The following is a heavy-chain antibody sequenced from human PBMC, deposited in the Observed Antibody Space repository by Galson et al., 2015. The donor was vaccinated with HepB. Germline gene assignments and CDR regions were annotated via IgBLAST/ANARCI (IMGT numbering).Heavy chain of an antibody. V-gene: IGHV1-2*02. J-gene: IGHJ2*01. D-gene: IGHD1-26*01. CDR3: ATSPGNPHGFFDL. CDR2: INPSSGGT. CDR1: GDRFSGHY. Sequence: SVKVSCKASGDRFSGHYIHWVRRAPEKGLEWLGWINPSSGGTIPAQRFQDRVTLTRVTSINTAFMELTKLTSDDTAVYYCATSPGNPHGFFDLWGRGTLVIVSS.